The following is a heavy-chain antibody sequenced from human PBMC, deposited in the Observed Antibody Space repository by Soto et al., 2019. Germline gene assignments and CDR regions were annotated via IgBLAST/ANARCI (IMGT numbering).Heavy chain of an antibody. J-gene: IGHJ4*02. Sequence: VQLVESGGGVVQPGTSLRLSCAASGFTFSSYGMHWVRQAPGKGLEWVAVIWYDGSNKYYADSVMGRFTISRDNSQNTLYLQMNSLRAEDTAVYYCTRYNDGLVAFFDYWGQGTLVTVSS. CDR1: GFTFSSYG. V-gene: IGHV3-33*01. CDR3: TRYNDGLVAFFDY. CDR2: IWYDGSNK. D-gene: IGHD3-3*01.